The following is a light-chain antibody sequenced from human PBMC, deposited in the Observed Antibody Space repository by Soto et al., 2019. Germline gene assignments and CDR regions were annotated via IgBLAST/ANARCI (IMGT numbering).Light chain of an antibody. CDR3: QQRSKWRIT. Sequence: EIVLTQSPATLSLSPGERATLSCRASQSVSNYLAWYQQKPGQAPRLLLYDASSRPTGIPARFSGSGSGTDFTSTISSLEPEDFAVYYCQQRSKWRITFAQGTRLEIK. J-gene: IGKJ5*01. CDR1: QSVSNY. CDR2: DAS. V-gene: IGKV3-11*01.